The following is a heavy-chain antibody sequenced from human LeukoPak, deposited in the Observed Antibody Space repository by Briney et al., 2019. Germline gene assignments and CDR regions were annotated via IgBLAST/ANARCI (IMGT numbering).Heavy chain of an antibody. CDR2: IIPIFGTA. Sequence: GSSVKVSCKASGGTFSSYAISWVRQASGQGLEWMGGIIPIFGTANYAQKFQGRVTITADESTSTAYMELSSLRSEDTAVYYCARGGAARRESYYYYYYMDVWGKGTTVTVSS. CDR3: ARGGAARRESYYYYYYMDV. V-gene: IGHV1-69*01. CDR1: GGTFSSYA. D-gene: IGHD6-6*01. J-gene: IGHJ6*03.